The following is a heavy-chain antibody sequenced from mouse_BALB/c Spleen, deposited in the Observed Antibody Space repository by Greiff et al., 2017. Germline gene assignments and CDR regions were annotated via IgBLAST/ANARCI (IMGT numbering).Heavy chain of an antibody. CDR1: GFTFTDYY. J-gene: IGHJ3*01. D-gene: IGHD1-1*01. CDR3: ARDYYGAY. V-gene: IGHV7-3*02. Sequence: EGKVVESGGGLVQPGGSLRLSCATSGFTFTDYYMSWVRQPPGKALEWLGFIRNKANGYTTEYSASVKGRFTISRDNSQSILYLQMNTLRAEDSATYYCARDYYGAYWGQGTLVTVSA. CDR2: IRNKANGYTT.